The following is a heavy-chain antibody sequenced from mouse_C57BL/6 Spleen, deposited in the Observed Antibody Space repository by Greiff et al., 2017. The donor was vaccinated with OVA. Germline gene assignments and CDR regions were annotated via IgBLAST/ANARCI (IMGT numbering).Heavy chain of an antibody. CDR2: TFYSGIT. J-gene: IGHJ1*03. V-gene: IGHV3-3*01. CDR3: ARDTYGSSYENWYFDV. Sequence: EVMLVESGPSLVRPSQTLSLTCTVTGFSINSDCYWIWIRQFPGNKLEYIGYTFYSGITYYNPSLESRTYITRDPSKNQCSLKVSSVTTEDTATYYCARDTYGSSYENWYFDVWGTGTTVTVSS. CDR1: GFSINSDCY. D-gene: IGHD1-1*01.